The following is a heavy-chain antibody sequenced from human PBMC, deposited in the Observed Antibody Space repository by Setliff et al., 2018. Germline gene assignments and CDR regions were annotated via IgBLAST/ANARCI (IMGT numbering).Heavy chain of an antibody. CDR1: GYTFTDYY. D-gene: IGHD3-3*01. J-gene: IGHJ5*02. V-gene: IGHV1-2*02. CDR3: ARQGDFGS. Sequence: ASVKVSCKASGYTFTDYYIHWVRQAPGQGLEWMGWINPNSGGTTHAQTFQGRVAMTRDSSIRTAYMELTRLTSDDTAVYYCARQGDFGSWGQGTLVTVSS. CDR2: INPNSGGT.